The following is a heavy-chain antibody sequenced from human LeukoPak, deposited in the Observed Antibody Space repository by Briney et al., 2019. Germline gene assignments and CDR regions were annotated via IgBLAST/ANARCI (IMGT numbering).Heavy chain of an antibody. J-gene: IGHJ4*02. Sequence: SQTLSLTCAVSGGSISSGGYSWSWIRQPPGKGLEWIGYIYHSGGTYYNPSLKSRVTISVDRSKNQFSLKLSSVTAADTAVYYCARGKYYGSGSYFDYWGQGTLVTVSS. CDR3: ARGKYYGSGSYFDY. CDR2: IYHSGGT. V-gene: IGHV4-30-2*01. CDR1: GGSISSGGYS. D-gene: IGHD3-10*01.